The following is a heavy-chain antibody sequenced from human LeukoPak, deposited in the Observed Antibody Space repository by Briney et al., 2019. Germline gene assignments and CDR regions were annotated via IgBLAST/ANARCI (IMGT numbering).Heavy chain of an antibody. V-gene: IGHV6-1*01. CDR3: ARGINSAFDI. CDR1: GDSFSSNGVA. CDR2: TYYRSKWYN. Sequence: SQTLSLTCVLSGDSFSSNGVAWNWIRQSPSRGLEWLGRTYYRSKWYNDYVVSVKSRITINPDTSKNQFSLHLNPVTPEDTAVYYCARGINSAFDIWGQGTLVTVSS. D-gene: IGHD2-15*01. J-gene: IGHJ3*02.